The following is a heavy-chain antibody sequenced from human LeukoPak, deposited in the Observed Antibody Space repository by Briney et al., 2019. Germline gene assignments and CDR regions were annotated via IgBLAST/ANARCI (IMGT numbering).Heavy chain of an antibody. CDR2: IIPILGIA. CDR1: GDTFSSYT. D-gene: IGHD5-12*01. J-gene: IGHJ4*02. CDR3: ASRSGYDNQFDY. V-gene: IGHV1-69*02. Sequence: SVKVSCKASGDTFSSYTISWVRQAPGQGLEWMGRIIPILGIANYAQKVQGRVTITADKSTSTAYMELSSLRSEDTAVYYCASRSGYDNQFDYWGQGTLVTVSS.